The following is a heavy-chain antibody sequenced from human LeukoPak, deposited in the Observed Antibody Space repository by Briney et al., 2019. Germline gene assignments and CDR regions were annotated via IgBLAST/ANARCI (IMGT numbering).Heavy chain of an antibody. J-gene: IGHJ6*02. Sequence: SQTLSLTCTVSGGSISSGGYYWSWIRQHPGKGLEWIGYIYYSGSTYYNPSLKSRVTISVDTSKNQFSLKLSSVTAADTAVYYCARCPGGYYYYGMDVWGQGTTVTVSS. CDR2: IYYSGST. CDR3: ARCPGGYYYYGMDV. V-gene: IGHV4-31*03. CDR1: GGSISSGGYY. D-gene: IGHD3-16*01.